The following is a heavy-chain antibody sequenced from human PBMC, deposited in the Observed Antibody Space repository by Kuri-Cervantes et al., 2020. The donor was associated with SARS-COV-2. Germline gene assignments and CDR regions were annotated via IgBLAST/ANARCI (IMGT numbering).Heavy chain of an antibody. CDR2: IYSGGST. J-gene: IGHJ2*01. Sequence: GESLKISCAASGFTVSSNYMSWVRQAPGKGLEWVSVIYSGGSTYYADSVKGRFTISRDNAKNSLYLQMNSLRAEDTAVYYCASLLIRSREPPYWYFDLWGRGTLVTVSS. CDR1: GFTVSSNY. V-gene: IGHV3-53*01. CDR3: ASLLIRSREPPYWYFDL. D-gene: IGHD5-24*01.